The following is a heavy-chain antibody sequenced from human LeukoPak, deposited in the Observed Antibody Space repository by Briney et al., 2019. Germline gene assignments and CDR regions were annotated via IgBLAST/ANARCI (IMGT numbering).Heavy chain of an antibody. D-gene: IGHD2-2*01. J-gene: IGHJ5*02. V-gene: IGHV1-2*02. Sequence: GASVKVSCKASGYTFTGYYMHWVRQAPGQGLEWMGWINPNSGGTNYAQKFQGRVTMTRDTSISTAYMELSRLRSDDTAVYYCARERCSSTSCHPSWFDPWGQGTLVTVSS. CDR1: GYTFTGYY. CDR2: INPNSGGT. CDR3: ARERCSSTSCHPSWFDP.